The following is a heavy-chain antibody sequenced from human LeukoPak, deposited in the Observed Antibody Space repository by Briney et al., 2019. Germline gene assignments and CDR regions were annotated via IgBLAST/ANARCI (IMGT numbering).Heavy chain of an antibody. V-gene: IGHV4-39*01. D-gene: IGHD6-13*01. CDR3: ASGYSSSWYYFDY. CDR2: IYYSGST. CDR1: GGSISSSNYY. J-gene: IGHJ4*02. Sequence: PSETLSLTCTVSGGSISSSNYYWGWIRQPPGKGLEWIGSIYYSGSTYYNPSLRSRVTISADTSKNQFSLRLSSVTAADTAVYYCASGYSSSWYYFDYWGQGTLVTVSS.